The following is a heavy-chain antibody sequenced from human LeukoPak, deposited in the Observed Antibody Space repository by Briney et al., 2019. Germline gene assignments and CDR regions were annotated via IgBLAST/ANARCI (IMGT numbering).Heavy chain of an antibody. CDR2: ISGSGAYS. J-gene: IGHJ6*03. V-gene: IGHV3-11*06. D-gene: IGHD2-15*01. CDR1: GFTFSDYA. Sequence: GGSLRLSCAVSGFTFSDYAMSWVRQAPGKGLEWVSGISGSGAYSYYADPVKGRFTISRDNAKDSLYLQMNSLRAEDTAVYYCARDRGGYYYYYMDVWGKGTTVTISS. CDR3: ARDRGGYYYYYMDV.